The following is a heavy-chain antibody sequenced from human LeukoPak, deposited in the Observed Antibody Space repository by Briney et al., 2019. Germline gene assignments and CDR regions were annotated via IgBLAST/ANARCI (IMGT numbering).Heavy chain of an antibody. J-gene: IGHJ4*02. Sequence: GGSLRLSCAASGFTVSSNYMSWVRQAPGKGLEWVSVIYSGGSTYYADSVKGRFTISRDNSKNTLCLQMNSLRAEDTAVYYCARDVDREYFDYWGQGTLVTVSS. CDR2: IYSGGST. V-gene: IGHV3-53*01. CDR1: GFTVSSNY. D-gene: IGHD2-15*01. CDR3: ARDVDREYFDY.